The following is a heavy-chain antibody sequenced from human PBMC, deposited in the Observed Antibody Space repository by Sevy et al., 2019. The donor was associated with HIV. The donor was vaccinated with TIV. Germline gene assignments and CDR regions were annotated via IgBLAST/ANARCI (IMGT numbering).Heavy chain of an antibody. CDR3: AKRRVQSGLSGGGANFGMDV. Sequence: GGSLRLSCAASGFPFSNYAMSWVRQAPGKGLEWVSTLIGGGSRTYYADSVTGRFIISRDNSRNTLYLQTNSLIAEDTAIYYCAKRRVQSGLSGGGANFGMDVWGRGTTVTVSS. CDR2: LIGGGSRT. V-gene: IGHV3-23*01. D-gene: IGHD3-16*01. CDR1: GFPFSNYA. J-gene: IGHJ6*02.